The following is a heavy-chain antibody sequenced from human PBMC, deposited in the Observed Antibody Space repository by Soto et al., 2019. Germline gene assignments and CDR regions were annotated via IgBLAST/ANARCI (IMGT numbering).Heavy chain of an antibody. V-gene: IGHV3-33*01. J-gene: IGHJ4*02. D-gene: IGHD3-16*01. CDR2: IWHDGGNK. Sequence: QVQLVESGGGVVQPGRSLRLSCAASGFTFSSYGMHWVHQAPGKGLEWVAFIWHDGGNKFYAESVKGRFTISRDNSKNTLYLPMTSLSAEDTAMYYCARDGDVNTGFGKDYWGQGTLVTVSS. CDR3: ARDGDVNTGFGKDY. CDR1: GFTFSSYG.